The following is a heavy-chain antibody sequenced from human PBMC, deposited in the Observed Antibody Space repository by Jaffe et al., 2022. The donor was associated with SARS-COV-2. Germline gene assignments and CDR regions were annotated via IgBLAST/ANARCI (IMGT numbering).Heavy chain of an antibody. CDR3: AREGTYYYDSSGYYNTLNRGWFDP. V-gene: IGHV4-59*01. Sequence: QVQLQESGPGLVKPSETLSLTCTVSGGSISSYYWSWIRQPPGKGLEWIGYIYYSGSTNYNPSLKSRVTISVDTSKNQFSLKLSSVTAADTAVYYCAREGTYYYDSSGYYNTLNRGWFDPWGQGTLVTVSS. D-gene: IGHD3-22*01. J-gene: IGHJ5*02. CDR1: GGSISSYY. CDR2: IYYSGST.